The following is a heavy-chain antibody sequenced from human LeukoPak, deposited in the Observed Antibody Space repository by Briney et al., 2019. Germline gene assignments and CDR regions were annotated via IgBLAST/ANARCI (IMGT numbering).Heavy chain of an antibody. CDR2: ISSSSSYI. J-gene: IGHJ3*02. D-gene: IGHD4-17*01. Sequence: PGGSLRLSCAASGFTFSSYSMTWVRQAPGKGLERVSSISSSSSYIYYADSVKGRFTISRDNSKNTLYLQMNSLRAEDTAVYYCAKDADYGDYVHVSAFDIWGQGTMVTVSS. V-gene: IGHV3-21*04. CDR3: AKDADYGDYVHVSAFDI. CDR1: GFTFSSYS.